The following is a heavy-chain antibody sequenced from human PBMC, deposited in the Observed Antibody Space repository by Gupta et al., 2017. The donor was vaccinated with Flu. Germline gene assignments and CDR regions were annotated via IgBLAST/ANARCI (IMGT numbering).Heavy chain of an antibody. CDR2: IIPILGIA. V-gene: IGHV1-69*02. D-gene: IGHD2-21*02. J-gene: IGHJ4*02. CDR3: ANIMGGNSGGPYYFDY. CDR1: GGTFSSYT. Sequence: QVQLVQSGAEVKKPGSSVKVSCKASGGTFSSYTISWVRQAPGQGLEWMGRIIPILGIANYAQKFQGRVTITADKSTSTAYMELSSLRSEDTAVYYCANIMGGNSGGPYYFDYWGQGTLVTVSS.